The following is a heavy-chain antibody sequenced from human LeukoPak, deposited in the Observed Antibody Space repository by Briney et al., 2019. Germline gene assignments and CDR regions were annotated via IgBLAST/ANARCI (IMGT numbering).Heavy chain of an antibody. CDR1: GFTFSNYG. D-gene: IGHD2-2*01. CDR3: AKDPRTTYHTYYYGMDV. CDR2: ISYDGSYK. V-gene: IGHV3-30*18. J-gene: IGHJ6*02. Sequence: GGSLRLSCAASGFTFSNYGIHWVRQAPGKGLEWVAVISYDGSYKYYADSVKGRFTISRDNSKNTLYLQMNSLRPEDTAVYYCAKDPRTTYHTYYYGMDVWGQGTTVTVSS.